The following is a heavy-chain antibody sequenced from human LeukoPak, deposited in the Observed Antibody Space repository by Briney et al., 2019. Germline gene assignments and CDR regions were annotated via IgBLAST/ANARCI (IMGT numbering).Heavy chain of an antibody. CDR3: ARARIYYDSSGFRWLFDY. CDR1: GGSISSYY. CDR2: IYYSGNT. D-gene: IGHD3-22*01. V-gene: IGHV4-59*12. Sequence: SETLSLTCTVSGGSISSYYWSWIRQPPGKGLEWIGYIYYSGNTNYNPSLKSRVTISVDTSKNQFSLKLSSVTAADTAVYYCARARIYYDSSGFRWLFDYWGQGTLVTVSS. J-gene: IGHJ4*02.